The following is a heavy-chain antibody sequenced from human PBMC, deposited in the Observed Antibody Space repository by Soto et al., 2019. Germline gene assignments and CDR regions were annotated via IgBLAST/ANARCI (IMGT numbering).Heavy chain of an antibody. CDR1: GFTFSSYG. D-gene: IGHD6-13*01. J-gene: IGHJ5*02. V-gene: IGHV3-30*18. CDR3: AKTVGYSSSWYDLGWFDP. CDR2: ISYDGSNK. Sequence: GGSLRLSCAASGFTFSSYGMHWVRQAPGKGLEWVAVISYDGSNKYYADSVKGRFTISKDNSKKQLYLQMNSLRAEDTAVYYCAKTVGYSSSWYDLGWFDPLGQGTLVTVSS.